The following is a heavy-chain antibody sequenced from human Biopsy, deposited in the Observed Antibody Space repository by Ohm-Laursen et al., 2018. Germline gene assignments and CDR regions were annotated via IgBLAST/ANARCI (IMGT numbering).Heavy chain of an antibody. CDR1: GDSISTSTTYY. CDR3: AGHPTGFWFDP. V-gene: IGHV4-39*01. Sequence: SDTLSLTCTVSGDSISTSTTYYWAWLRQPPGKGLEWIGSIYNSGTTFYNPSLKSRVAISVDTSTNQFSLKVSSVTAADTALYYCAGHPTGFWFDPWGHGTLVTVSS. CDR2: IYNSGTT. J-gene: IGHJ5*02.